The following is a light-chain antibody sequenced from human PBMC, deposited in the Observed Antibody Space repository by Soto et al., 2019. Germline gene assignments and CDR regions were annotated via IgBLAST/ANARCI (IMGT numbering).Light chain of an antibody. J-gene: IGLJ3*02. CDR3: QVWHTGSDHWV. CDR2: DDS. CDR1: NIGSKS. Sequence: SYELTQPPSLSVAPGQTATVTCGGDNIGSKSVHWYQQKPGQAPVLVVYDDSDRPSGSPERFSGSNSGNTATLTISRVEVGDEADYYCQVWHTGSDHWVFGGGSQLTVL. V-gene: IGLV3-21*02.